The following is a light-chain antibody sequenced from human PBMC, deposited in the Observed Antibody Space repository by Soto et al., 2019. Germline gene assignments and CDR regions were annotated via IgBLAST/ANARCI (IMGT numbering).Light chain of an antibody. CDR3: SSYTSRTTLRV. CDR2: EVS. CDR1: SSDVGGYNY. Sequence: QSALTQPASVSGSPGQSITISCTGTSSDVGGYNYVSWYQQHPGKAPKLMIYEVSNRPSGVANRFSGSKSGNTASLTISGLQAEAEADDYYSSYTSRTTLRVFGTGTKLTVL. J-gene: IGLJ1*01. V-gene: IGLV2-14*01.